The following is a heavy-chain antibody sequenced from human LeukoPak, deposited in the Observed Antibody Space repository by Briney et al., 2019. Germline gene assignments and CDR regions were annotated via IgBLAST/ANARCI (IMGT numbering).Heavy chain of an antibody. CDR3: ARVFLSHIVVVTAIKVNWFDP. V-gene: IGHV4-38-2*02. Sequence: SETLSLTCTVSGYSISSGYYWGWIRQPPGKGLEWIRSIYHSGSTYYNPSLKSRVTISVDTSKHQFSLKLSSVTAADTAVYYCARVFLSHIVVVTAIKVNWFDPWGQGTLVTVSS. CDR2: IYHSGST. D-gene: IGHD2-21*02. CDR1: GYSISSGYY. J-gene: IGHJ5*02.